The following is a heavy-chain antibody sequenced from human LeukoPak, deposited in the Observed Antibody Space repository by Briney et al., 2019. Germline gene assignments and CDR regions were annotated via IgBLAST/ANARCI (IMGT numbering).Heavy chain of an antibody. V-gene: IGHV3-30*18. CDR2: ISYDGSNK. J-gene: IGHJ4*02. Sequence: LTGRSLRLSCAASGFTFSSYGMHRVRQAPGKGLEWVAVISYDGSNKYYADSVKGRFTISRDNSKNTLYLQMNSLRAEDTAVYYCAKGSRGFDYWGQGTLVTVSS. D-gene: IGHD3-10*01. CDR3: AKGSRGFDY. CDR1: GFTFSSYG.